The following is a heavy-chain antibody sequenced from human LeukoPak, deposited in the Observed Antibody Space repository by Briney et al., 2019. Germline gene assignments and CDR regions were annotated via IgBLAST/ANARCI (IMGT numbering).Heavy chain of an antibody. Sequence: GGSLRLSCAASGFTVSSNYMSWVRQAPGKGLEWVSVIYSGGSTYYADSVKGRFTISRDNSKNTLYLQMNSLRAEDTAVYYCARVGSYYYDSSGYEYWGQGTPVTVSS. J-gene: IGHJ4*02. CDR1: GFTVSSNY. CDR2: IYSGGST. D-gene: IGHD3-22*01. V-gene: IGHV3-53*01. CDR3: ARVGSYYYDSSGYEY.